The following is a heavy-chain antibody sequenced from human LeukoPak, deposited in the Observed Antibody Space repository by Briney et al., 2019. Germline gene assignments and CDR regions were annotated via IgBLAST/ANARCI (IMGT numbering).Heavy chain of an antibody. V-gene: IGHV3-20*04. CDR1: GFTFDDYG. Sequence: PGGSLRLSCAASGFTFDDYGMSWVRQAPGKGLEWVSGINWNGGSTGYADSVKGRFTISRDNAKNSLYLQMNSLRAEDTALYYCARVRGVAATKTRDAFDIWGQGTMVTVSS. D-gene: IGHD2-15*01. J-gene: IGHJ3*02. CDR2: INWNGGST. CDR3: ARVRGVAATKTRDAFDI.